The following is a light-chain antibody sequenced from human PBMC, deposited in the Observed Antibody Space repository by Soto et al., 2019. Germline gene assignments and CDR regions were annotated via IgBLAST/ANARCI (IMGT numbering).Light chain of an antibody. CDR2: GNT. CDR1: SSNIGAGHD. Sequence: QSVLTQPPSVSGAPGQRVTISCTGSSSNIGAGHDVHWYQQVPGTAPKLLVSGNTNRPSGVPDRFSGSNSGTSASLAITGLQAEYEADYYCQSFDSSLNGGVFGGGTKVTVL. V-gene: IGLV1-40*01. J-gene: IGLJ3*02. CDR3: QSFDSSLNGGV.